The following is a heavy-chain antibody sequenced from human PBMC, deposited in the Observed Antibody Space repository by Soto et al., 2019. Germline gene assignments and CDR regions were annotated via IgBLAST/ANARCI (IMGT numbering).Heavy chain of an antibody. CDR1: GFTFTSYW. D-gene: IGHD7-27*01. CDR2: INSDGSTT. J-gene: IGHJ4*02. V-gene: IGHV3-74*01. CDR3: ARDLTAGDTY. Sequence: GGSLRLSCAASGFTFTSYWMHWVRQAPGKGLVWVSRINSDGSTTNYADSVKGRITISRDNAKNTLYLQMNSLRADDTAVYYCARDLTAGDTYWGQGTLVTVSS.